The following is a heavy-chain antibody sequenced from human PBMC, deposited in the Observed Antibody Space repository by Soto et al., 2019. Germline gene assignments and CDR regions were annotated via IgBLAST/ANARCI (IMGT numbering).Heavy chain of an antibody. CDR1: GYTFTSYD. V-gene: IGHV1-8*01. CDR2: MNPNSGNT. J-gene: IGHJ5*02. CDR3: ARVAAYCGGDCYETNWFDP. D-gene: IGHD2-21*02. Sequence: ASVKVSCKASGYTFTSYDINWVRQATGQGLEWRGWMNPNSGNTGYAQKFQGRVTMTRNTSISTAYMELSSLRSEDTAVYYCARVAAYCGGDCYETNWFDPWGQGTLVTVSS.